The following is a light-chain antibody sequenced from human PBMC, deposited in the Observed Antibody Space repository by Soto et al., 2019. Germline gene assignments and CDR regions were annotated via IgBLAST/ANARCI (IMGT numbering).Light chain of an antibody. J-gene: IGKJ1*01. CDR2: GAS. V-gene: IGKV3-20*01. CDR3: QQYGSSPLWT. Sequence: EVVLTQSPATLSLSPWERATLSCRSSQSVSNYVAWYQQKPGQAPRLLIYGASSRATGIPDRFSGSGSGTDFTLTISRLEPEDFAVYYCQQYGSSPLWTFGQGTKVDIK. CDR1: QSVSNY.